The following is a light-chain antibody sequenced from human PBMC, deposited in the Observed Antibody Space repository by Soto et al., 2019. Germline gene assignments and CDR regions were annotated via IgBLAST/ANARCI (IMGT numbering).Light chain of an antibody. V-gene: IGLV3-21*04. CDR3: QVWDSSSDHYV. CDR1: NIGSQR. CDR2: YDS. J-gene: IGLJ1*01. Sequence: SYELTQPPSVSVAPGKTARITCGGNNIGSQRVHWYQQKPGQAPVLVIYYDSDRPSGIPERFSGSNSGNTATLTISRVEAGDEADYYCQVWDSSSDHYVFGTGTKLTVL.